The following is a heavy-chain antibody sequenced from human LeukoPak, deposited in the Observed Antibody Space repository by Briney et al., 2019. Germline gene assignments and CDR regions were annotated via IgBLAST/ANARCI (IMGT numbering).Heavy chain of an antibody. Sequence: PSETLSLTCTVSGDSISGGTFYWGWVRQPPGQGLEWIGSIHFNGNTYYNPSLKSPVTISVDMPKNQVSLNLISVTVADTPVHYFAGRVGATSRTGLHFWGQGILVTVSS. D-gene: IGHD1-26*01. CDR1: GDSISGGTFY. CDR2: IHFNGNT. V-gene: IGHV4-39*01. CDR3: AGRVGATSRTGLHF. J-gene: IGHJ4*02.